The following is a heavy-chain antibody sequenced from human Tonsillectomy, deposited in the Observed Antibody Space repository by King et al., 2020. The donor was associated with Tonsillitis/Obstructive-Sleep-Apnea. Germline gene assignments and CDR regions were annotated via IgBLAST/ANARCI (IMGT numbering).Heavy chain of an antibody. J-gene: IGHJ4*02. Sequence: VQLVESGGGLVQPGGSLRLSCAASGFTFSSYWMHWVRQAPGKGLVWVSRISTDGSSTSYADSVKGRFTISRDNAKNTLYLQMNSLRAEDTAVYYCTRDIKAAGSQGLDFWGQGSLVTVSS. CDR2: ISTDGSST. CDR1: GFTFSSYW. V-gene: IGHV3-74*01. CDR3: TRDIKAAGSQGLDF. D-gene: IGHD6-13*01.